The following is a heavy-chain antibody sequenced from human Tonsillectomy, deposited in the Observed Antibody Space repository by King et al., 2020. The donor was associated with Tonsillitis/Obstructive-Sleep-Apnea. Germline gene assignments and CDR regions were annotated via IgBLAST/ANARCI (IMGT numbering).Heavy chain of an antibody. CDR1: GGTFSSYA. Sequence: VQLVESGAEVKKTGSSVKVSCKASGGTFSSYAISWVRQAPGQGLEWMGRVIPTLGIGKYAQKFQGRVTISADKSTTTAYMELSSLRSEDTAVYYCAREGPGRGSWGYNWFDSWGQGTLVTVSS. CDR3: AREGPGRGSWGYNWFDS. J-gene: IGHJ5*01. V-gene: IGHV1-69*09. D-gene: IGHD1-26*01. CDR2: VIPTLGIG.